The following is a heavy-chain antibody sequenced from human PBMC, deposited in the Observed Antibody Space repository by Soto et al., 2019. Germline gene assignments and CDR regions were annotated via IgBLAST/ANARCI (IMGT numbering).Heavy chain of an antibody. CDR2: INPSGGSI. CDR1: GYTFTSYY. V-gene: IGHV1-46*01. CDR3: ARDGCISTSCYDTVGYYGMDV. J-gene: IGHJ6*02. D-gene: IGHD2-2*01. Sequence: QVQLVQSGAEVKKPGASVKVSCKASGYTFTSYYMHWVRQAPGQGLEWMGIINPSGGSISYAQKCQGRVTMTRDTSTSTVYMELSSLRSEDTAVYYCARDGCISTSCYDTVGYYGMDVWGQGTTVTVSS.